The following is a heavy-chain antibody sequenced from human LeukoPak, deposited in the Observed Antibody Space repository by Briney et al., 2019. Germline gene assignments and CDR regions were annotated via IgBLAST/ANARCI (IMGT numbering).Heavy chain of an antibody. CDR2: IYTSGST. CDR3: ARWAHFWSGYYYYYYMDV. J-gene: IGHJ6*03. Sequence: SETLSLTCTVSGVSISSYYWSWIRQPPGKGLEWIGYIYTSGSTNYNPSLKSRVTISVDTSKNQFSLKLSSVTVADTAVYYCARWAHFWSGYYYYYYMDVWGKGTTVTVSS. V-gene: IGHV4-4*09. D-gene: IGHD3-3*02. CDR1: GVSISSYY.